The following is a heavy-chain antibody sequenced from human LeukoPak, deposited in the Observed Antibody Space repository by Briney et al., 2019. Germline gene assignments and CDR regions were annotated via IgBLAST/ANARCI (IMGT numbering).Heavy chain of an antibody. CDR2: INQDGSDK. CDR1: RFIFSSYW. J-gene: IGHJ4*02. CDR3: VRGLYGY. V-gene: IGHV3-7*01. D-gene: IGHD4-17*01. Sequence: GGSLRLSCATSRFIFSSYWMTWVRRTPGKGLEWVASINQDGSDKYYVDSVKGRFTISRDNAKKSLYLEMSSLRAEDTAVYYCVRGLYGYWGQGTLVTVSS.